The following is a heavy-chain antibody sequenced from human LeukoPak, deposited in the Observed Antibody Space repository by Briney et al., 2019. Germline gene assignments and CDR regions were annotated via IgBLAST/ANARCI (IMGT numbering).Heavy chain of an antibody. CDR1: GGSISSGNYY. CDR3: ARDSVLRYDILTGSYHNWFDP. Sequence: SETPSLTCTVSGGSISSGNYYWNWIRQPAGKALEWIGRINNNGNTNYNPSLNSRITMSVDTSKNQFSLKLSSVTAADTAVYYCARDSVLRYDILTGSYHNWFDPWGQGTLVTVSS. V-gene: IGHV4-61*02. D-gene: IGHD3-9*01. CDR2: INNNGNT. J-gene: IGHJ5*02.